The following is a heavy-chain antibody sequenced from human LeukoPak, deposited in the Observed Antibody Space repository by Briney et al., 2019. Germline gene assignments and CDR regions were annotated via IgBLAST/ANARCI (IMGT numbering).Heavy chain of an antibody. CDR1: GYNFTGYY. D-gene: IGHD6-6*01. CDR2: INPNSGGT. Sequence: ASVKVSCKASGYNFTGYYMHWVRQAPGQGLEWMGWINPNSGGTNYAQKFQGRVTMTRDTSISTAYMELSRLRSDDTAVYYCARDGVEDSSPPGGPWGQGTLVTVSS. CDR3: ARDGVEDSSPPGGP. V-gene: IGHV1-2*02. J-gene: IGHJ5*02.